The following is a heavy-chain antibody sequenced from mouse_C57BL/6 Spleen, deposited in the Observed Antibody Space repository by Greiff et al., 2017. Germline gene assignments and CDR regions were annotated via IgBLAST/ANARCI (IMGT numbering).Heavy chain of an antibody. CDR3: ATNYYGNSPWFAY. D-gene: IGHD1-1*01. CDR1: VFNIKDDY. Sequence: VTLKVSGAELVRPRASVKLSCTASVFNIKDDYMHWVKQRPEQGLEWIGWIDPENGDTEYASKFQGKATITADTSSNTAYLQLSSLTCEDPAVYYCATNYYGNSPWFAYWGQGTLVTVSA. J-gene: IGHJ3*01. V-gene: IGHV14-4*01. CDR2: IDPENGDT.